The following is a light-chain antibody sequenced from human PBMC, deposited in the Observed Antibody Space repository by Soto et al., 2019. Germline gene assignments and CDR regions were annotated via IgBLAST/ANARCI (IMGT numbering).Light chain of an antibody. J-gene: IGKJ5*01. V-gene: IGKV3-20*01. CDR1: QSVSSSY. CDR3: HQYGSSPRT. CDR2: GAS. Sequence: EIVLTQSPGTLSLSPGERATLSCRASQSVSSSYVAWYQQKPGQAPRLLIYGASSRATGIPDRFSGSVAGTDGTLTISRLEPEDFAVYYCHQYGSSPRTFGQGTRLEIK.